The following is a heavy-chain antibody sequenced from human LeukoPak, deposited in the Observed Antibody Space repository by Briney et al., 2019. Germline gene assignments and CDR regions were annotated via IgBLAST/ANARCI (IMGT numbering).Heavy chain of an antibody. CDR2: FDPEDGET. D-gene: IGHD4-17*01. CDR1: GYTFTSFD. CDR3: ATETVNRFTVLDV. V-gene: IGHV1-24*01. Sequence: ASVKVSCKASGYTFTSFDINWVRQAPGKGLEWMGGFDPEDGETIYAQKFQGRVTMTEDTSTDTAYMELSSLRSEDTAVYYCATETVNRFTVLDVWGKGTTVTVSS. J-gene: IGHJ6*04.